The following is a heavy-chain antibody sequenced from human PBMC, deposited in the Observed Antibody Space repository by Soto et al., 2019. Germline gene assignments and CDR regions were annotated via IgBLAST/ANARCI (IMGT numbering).Heavy chain of an antibody. V-gene: IGHV4-39*01. Sequence: QLQLQESGPGLVKPSETLSLTCTVSGGSISSSSYYWGWIRQPPGKGLEWIGSIYYSGSTYYNPSLKSRVTISVDTSKNQCSLKLSSVTAADTAVYYCARGGRYCSSTSCYEINYYYYYMDVWGKGTTVTVSS. J-gene: IGHJ6*03. CDR2: IYYSGST. CDR1: GGSISSSSYY. CDR3: ARGGRYCSSTSCYEINYYYYYMDV. D-gene: IGHD2-2*01.